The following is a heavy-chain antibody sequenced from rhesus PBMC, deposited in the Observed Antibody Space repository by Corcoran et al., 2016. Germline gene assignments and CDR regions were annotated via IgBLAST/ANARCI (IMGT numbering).Heavy chain of an antibody. CDR1: GYSISSGYG. CDR2: ISYSGST. J-gene: IGHJ6*01. CDR3: ARDGDYYSGRPLGALDS. D-gene: IGHD3-16*01. V-gene: IGHV4-122*02. Sequence: QLQLQESGPGLVKPSETLSLTCAVSGYSISSGYGWSWIRQPPVKGLEWIAYISYSGSTSYNPSLKSRVTISRDTSKNQFSLKLSSVTAADTAVYYCARDGDYYSGRPLGALDSWGQGVVVTVSS.